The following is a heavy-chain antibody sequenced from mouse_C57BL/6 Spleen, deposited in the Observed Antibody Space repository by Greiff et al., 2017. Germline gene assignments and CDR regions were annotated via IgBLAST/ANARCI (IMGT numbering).Heavy chain of an antibody. D-gene: IGHD3-3*01. Sequence: VHVKQSGPELVKPGASVKISCKASGYSFTGYYMNWVKQSPEKSLEWIGEINPSTGGTTYNQKFKAKATLTVDKSSSTAYMQLKSLTSEDSAVYYCARGWDWYFDVWGTGTTVTVSS. CDR1: GYSFTGYY. V-gene: IGHV1-42*01. CDR2: INPSTGGT. CDR3: ARGWDWYFDV. J-gene: IGHJ1*03.